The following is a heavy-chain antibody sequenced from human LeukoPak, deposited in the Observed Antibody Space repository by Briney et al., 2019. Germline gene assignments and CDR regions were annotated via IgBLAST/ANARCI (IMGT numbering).Heavy chain of an antibody. V-gene: IGHV3-30*18. CDR1: GFTFSSHG. CDR3: AKEDVSGWYGIDY. D-gene: IGHD6-19*01. J-gene: IGHJ4*02. CDR2: ISYDGSDK. Sequence: GRSLRLSCAASGFTFSSHGMHWVRQAPGKGLEWVAVISYDGSDKYYGDSVKGRFAISRDNSRDTLHLQMNSLRTEDTAVYYCAKEDVSGWYGIDYWGQGTLGTVSS.